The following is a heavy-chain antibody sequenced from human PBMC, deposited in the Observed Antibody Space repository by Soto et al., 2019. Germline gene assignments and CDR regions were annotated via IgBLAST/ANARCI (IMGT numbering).Heavy chain of an antibody. CDR2: IYYSGST. D-gene: IGHD6-13*01. J-gene: IGHJ4*02. CDR1: GGSISSYY. V-gene: IGHV4-59*01. Sequence: PSETLSLTCTVSGGSISSYYWSWIRQPPGKGLEWIGYIYYSGSTNYNPSLKSRVTISVDTSKNQFSLKLSSVTAADTAVYYCARGIAPDYWGQGTLVTVSS. CDR3: ARGIAPDY.